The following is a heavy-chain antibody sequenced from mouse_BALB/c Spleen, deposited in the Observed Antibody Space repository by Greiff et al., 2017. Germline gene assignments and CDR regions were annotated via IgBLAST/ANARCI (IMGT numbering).Heavy chain of an antibody. Sequence: QVQLQQSGAELARPGASVKMSCKASGYTFTSYTMHWVKQRPGQGLEWIGYINPSSGYTNYNQKFKDKATLTADKSSSTAYMQLSSLTSEDSAVYYCARCPYYDFYFAYWGQGTLVTVSA. CDR3: ARCPYYDFYFAY. CDR2: INPSSGYT. CDR1: GYTFTSYT. D-gene: IGHD2-10*01. V-gene: IGHV1-4*01. J-gene: IGHJ3*01.